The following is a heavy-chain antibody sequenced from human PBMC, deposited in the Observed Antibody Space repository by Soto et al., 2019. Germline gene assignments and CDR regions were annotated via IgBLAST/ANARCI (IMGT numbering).Heavy chain of an antibody. D-gene: IGHD3-22*01. J-gene: IGHJ4*02. CDR3: ALRSMAVVPEY. CDR2: LYYGRSA. CDR1: GDSISSYY. V-gene: IGHV4-59*01. Sequence: QVQLQESGPGLVKPSETLSLTCAVSGDSISSYYCMWIRQPPGKGLESIGYLYYGRSANYNPSLTSRGALSVGTSTNQCSLTLSSMTAADTAVYYCALRSMAVVPEYWGQGTLVTVSS.